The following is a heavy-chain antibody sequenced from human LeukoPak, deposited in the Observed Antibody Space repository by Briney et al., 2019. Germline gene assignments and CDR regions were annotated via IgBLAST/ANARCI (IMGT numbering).Heavy chain of an antibody. Sequence: SETLSLTCTVSGGSITSDNYYWSWIRQPPGKGLEWTGYIYYSGSTYYSPSLKSRVTISVDMSKNHFSLKLSSVTAADTAVYYCARLRRGTIFGVVIVRYYYYMDVWGKGNTVTVSS. V-gene: IGHV4-30-4*01. CDR1: GGSITSDNYY. CDR3: ARLRRGTIFGVVIVRYYYYMDV. J-gene: IGHJ6*03. D-gene: IGHD3-3*01. CDR2: IYYSGST.